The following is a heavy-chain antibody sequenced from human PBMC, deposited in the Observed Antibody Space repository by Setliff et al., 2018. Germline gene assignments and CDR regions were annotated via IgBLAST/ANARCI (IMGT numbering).Heavy chain of an antibody. CDR3: ARDQSPHYYHPASGDAFDS. J-gene: IGHJ3*01. CDR2: IIPIFGAA. D-gene: IGHD1-26*01. Sequence: SVKVSCKVSGYTLTELSRHWVRQAPGQGLEWMGGIIPIFGAADYAQKFQGRVTITTDESASTSYMELISLRSDDTAVYYCARDQSPHYYHPASGDAFDSWGQGTLVTVSS. CDR1: GYTLTELS. V-gene: IGHV1-69*05.